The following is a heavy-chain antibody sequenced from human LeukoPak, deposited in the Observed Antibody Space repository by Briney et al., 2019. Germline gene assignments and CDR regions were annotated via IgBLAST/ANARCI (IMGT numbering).Heavy chain of an antibody. CDR3: ARGRRYYYDSSGYPELDY. Sequence: ASETLSLTCTVSGGSISSGDYYWSWIRQPPGKGLEWIGYIYYSGSTYYNPSLKSRVTISVDTSKNQFSLKLSSVTAADTAVYYCARGRRYYYDSSGYPELDYWGQGTLVTVSS. CDR1: GGSISSGDYY. D-gene: IGHD3-22*01. J-gene: IGHJ4*02. CDR2: IYYSGST. V-gene: IGHV4-30-4*01.